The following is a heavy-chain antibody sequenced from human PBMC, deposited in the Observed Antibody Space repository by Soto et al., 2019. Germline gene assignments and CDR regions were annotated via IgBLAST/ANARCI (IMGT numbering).Heavy chain of an antibody. Sequence: QVHLQESGPGLGKPSETLSLTCTVSGDSVSSGSSYWGWIRQSPGQGLEWIGYIYYSGSTNYNPSLRSRVPISLDMSKNQFSLRLSSVTAADTAVFYCVRQQSADCRGGICYHAFDIWGQGTMVTVSS. J-gene: IGHJ3*02. D-gene: IGHD2-15*01. CDR2: IYYSGST. V-gene: IGHV4-61*01. CDR3: VRQQSADCRGGICYHAFDI. CDR1: GDSVSSGSSY.